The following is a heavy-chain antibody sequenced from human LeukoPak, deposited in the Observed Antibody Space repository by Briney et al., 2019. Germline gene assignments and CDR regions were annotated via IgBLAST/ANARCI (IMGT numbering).Heavy chain of an antibody. CDR3: ATKAVAGENWFDP. Sequence: GASVKVSCKASGYTFTSYGISWVRQAPGQGLEWMGWISAYNGNTNYAQKFQGRVTMTEDTSTDTAYMELSSLRSEDTAVYYCATKAVAGENWFDPWGQGTLVTVSS. CDR1: GYTFTSYG. D-gene: IGHD6-19*01. CDR2: ISAYNGNT. V-gene: IGHV1-18*01. J-gene: IGHJ5*02.